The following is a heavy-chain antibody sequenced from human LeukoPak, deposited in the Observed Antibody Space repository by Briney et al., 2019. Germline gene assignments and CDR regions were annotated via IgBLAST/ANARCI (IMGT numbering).Heavy chain of an antibody. Sequence: GGSLRLSCAASGITFGSYWMTWLRQAPGKGPEWVANIKHDGSEKDYVDSVKGRFTISRDNARNSLYLQMSSLRAEDTAMYYCARIGRDYGDYFDYWGQGTLVTVSS. D-gene: IGHD4-17*01. CDR3: ARIGRDYGDYFDY. CDR2: IKHDGSEK. CDR1: GITFGSYW. V-gene: IGHV3-7*05. J-gene: IGHJ4*02.